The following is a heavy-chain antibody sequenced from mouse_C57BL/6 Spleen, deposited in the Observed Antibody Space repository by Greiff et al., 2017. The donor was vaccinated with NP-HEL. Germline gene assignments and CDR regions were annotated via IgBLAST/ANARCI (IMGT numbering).Heavy chain of an antibody. Sequence: QVHVKQSGPELVKPGASVKISCKASGYSFTSYYIHWVKQRPGQGLEWIGWIYPGSGNTKYNEKFKGKATLTAYTSSSSAYMQLSSLTSEDSAVYYCSRSLDGYYWFAYWGQGTLVTVSA. CDR3: SRSLDGYYWFAY. D-gene: IGHD2-3*01. J-gene: IGHJ3*01. CDR1: GYSFTSYY. CDR2: IYPGSGNT. V-gene: IGHV1-66*01.